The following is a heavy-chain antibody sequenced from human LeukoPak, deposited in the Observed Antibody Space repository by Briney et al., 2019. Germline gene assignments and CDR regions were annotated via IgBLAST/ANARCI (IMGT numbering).Heavy chain of an antibody. D-gene: IGHD2-2*03. CDR3: AKDRMDPVNY. V-gene: IGHV3-23*01. J-gene: IGHJ4*02. Sequence: ETLSLTCTVSGGSISSSSYYWGWIRQPPGKGLEWVSAITGSGDRTYYADSVKGRFTISRDNSKNTLYLQMNSLRAEDTALYYCAKDRMDPVNYWGQGTLVTVSS. CDR1: GGSISSSSYY. CDR2: ITGSGDRT.